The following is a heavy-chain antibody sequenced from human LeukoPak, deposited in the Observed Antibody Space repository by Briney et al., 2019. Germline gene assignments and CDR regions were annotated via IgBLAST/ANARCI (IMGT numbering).Heavy chain of an antibody. CDR2: ISGSGGST. Sequence: PSGGSLRLSCAASGFTFSSYAMSWVRQAPGKGLEWVSAISGSGGSTYYADSVKGRFTISRDNSKNTLYLQMNSLRAEDTAVYYCAKDEYGGNSEYFDYWGQGTLVTVSS. V-gene: IGHV3-23*01. J-gene: IGHJ4*02. CDR3: AKDEYGGNSEYFDY. D-gene: IGHD4-23*01. CDR1: GFTFSSYA.